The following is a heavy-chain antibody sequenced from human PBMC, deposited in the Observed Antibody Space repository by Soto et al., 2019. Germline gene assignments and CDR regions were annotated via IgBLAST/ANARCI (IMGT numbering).Heavy chain of an antibody. V-gene: IGHV4-31*03. CDR3: ASEAVAGTFDY. Sequence: SETLSLTCTVSGGSISSGGYYWSWIRQHPGKGLEWIGYIYYSGSTYYNPSLKSRVTISVDTSKNQFSLKLSSVTATDTAVYYCASEAVAGTFDYWGQGTLVTVSS. CDR2: IYYSGST. J-gene: IGHJ4*02. CDR1: GGSISSGGYY. D-gene: IGHD6-19*01.